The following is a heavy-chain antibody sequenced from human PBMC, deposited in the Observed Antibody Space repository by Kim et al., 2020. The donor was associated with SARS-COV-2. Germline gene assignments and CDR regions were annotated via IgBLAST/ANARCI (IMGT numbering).Heavy chain of an antibody. Sequence: YAQGFTGRFVFSLDTSVSTAYLQICSLKAEDTAVYYCARDSVAGTGGIDYWGQGTLVTVSS. D-gene: IGHD1-1*01. V-gene: IGHV7-4-1*01. CDR3: ARDSVAGTGGIDY. J-gene: IGHJ4*02.